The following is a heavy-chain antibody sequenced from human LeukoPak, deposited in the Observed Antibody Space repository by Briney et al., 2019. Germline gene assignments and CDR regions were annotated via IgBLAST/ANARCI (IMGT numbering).Heavy chain of an antibody. D-gene: IGHD3-22*01. J-gene: IGHJ4*02. CDR1: GFTFSNAW. CDR2: IKSKTDGGTT. Sequence: GGSLRLSCAASGFTFSNAWMSWVRQAPGKGLEWVGRIKSKTDGGTTDYAAPVKGRFIISRDDSKNTLYLQINSLKTEDTAVYYCTTVGFYYDSSPSGNWGQGTLVTVSS. V-gene: IGHV3-15*01. CDR3: TTVGFYYDSSPSGN.